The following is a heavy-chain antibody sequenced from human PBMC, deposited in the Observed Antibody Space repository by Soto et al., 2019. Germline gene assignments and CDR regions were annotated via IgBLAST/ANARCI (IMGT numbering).Heavy chain of an antibody. J-gene: IGHJ2*01. CDR1: GFTFSNYA. Sequence: EVQVLESGGGLVQPGGSLRLSCAASGFTFSNYAMSWVRQAPGKGLEWVSTIHGGGDYTHYTDSVKGRFTISRDNSSNTLFLKMTSLRAEDSGGYWLGKNRGSGSDTIWNFDVWGRGTLVTVSS. CDR3: GKNRGSGSDTIWNFDV. CDR2: IHGGGDYT. V-gene: IGHV3-23*01. D-gene: IGHD1-26*01.